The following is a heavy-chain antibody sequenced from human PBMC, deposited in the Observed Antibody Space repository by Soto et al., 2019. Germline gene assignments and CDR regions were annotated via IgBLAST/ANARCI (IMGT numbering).Heavy chain of an antibody. V-gene: IGHV4-31*03. J-gene: IGHJ4*02. CDR2: IYYSGST. Sequence: TLSLTCTGSGASVNNGAYYWSWIRQHPGKGLEWIGYIYYSGSTYYNPSLKSRVTISVGTSKNQFSLKVTSVTAADTAVYFCAREYCSGGTCYLTDYWGQGTLVTVSS. CDR3: AREYCSGGTCYLTDY. CDR1: GASVNNGAYY. D-gene: IGHD2-15*01.